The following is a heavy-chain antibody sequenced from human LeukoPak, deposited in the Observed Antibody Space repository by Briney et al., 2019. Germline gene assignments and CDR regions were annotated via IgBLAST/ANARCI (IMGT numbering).Heavy chain of an antibody. D-gene: IGHD2-2*03. CDR1: GFTFSSYW. J-gene: IGHJ4*02. V-gene: IGHV3-74*01. CDR2: LKGDGTRA. Sequence: GGSLILSCGASGFTFSSYWMQSVRHSPGKGLEWVGQLKGDGTRANYADSVRGRFTISRDNAKNTVYLQLNSLRTEDTAVYYCARDGYLAPVIAYLDYWGQGTPVTVAS. CDR3: ARDGYLAPVIAYLDY.